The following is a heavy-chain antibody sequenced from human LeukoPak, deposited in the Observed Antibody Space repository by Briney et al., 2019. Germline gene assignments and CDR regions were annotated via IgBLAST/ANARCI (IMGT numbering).Heavy chain of an antibody. Sequence: PGGSLRLSCAASGFTFDDYAMHWVRQAPGKGLEWVSGISWNSGSIGYADSVKGRFTISRDNAKNSLCLQMNSLRAEDTALYYCAKALTYYYDSSGYRSPLDYWGQGTLVTVSS. V-gene: IGHV3-9*01. J-gene: IGHJ4*02. CDR1: GFTFDDYA. D-gene: IGHD3-22*01. CDR2: ISWNSGSI. CDR3: AKALTYYYDSSGYRSPLDY.